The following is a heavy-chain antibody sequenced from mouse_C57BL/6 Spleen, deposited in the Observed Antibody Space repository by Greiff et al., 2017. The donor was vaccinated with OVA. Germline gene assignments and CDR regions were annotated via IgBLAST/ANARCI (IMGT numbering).Heavy chain of an antibody. CDR1: GYSITSGYY. J-gene: IGHJ1*03. Sequence: EVQLQESGPGLVKPSQSLSLTCSVTGYSITSGYYWNWIRQFPGNKLEWMGYISYDGSNNYNPSLKNRISITRDTSKNQFFLTLNSVTTEDTATYYCADYYGSSPWYFDVWGTGTTVTVSS. CDR2: ISYDGSN. V-gene: IGHV3-6*01. D-gene: IGHD1-1*01. CDR3: ADYYGSSPWYFDV.